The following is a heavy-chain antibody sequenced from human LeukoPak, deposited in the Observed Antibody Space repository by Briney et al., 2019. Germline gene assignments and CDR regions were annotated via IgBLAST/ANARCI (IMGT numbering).Heavy chain of an antibody. J-gene: IGHJ5*02. D-gene: IGHD3-10*01. V-gene: IGHV4-4*07. CDR1: GGCISNHC. CDR2: IYPSRST. CDR3: ARGLYGSGSYYRFDP. Sequence: LSVTCTDSGGCISNHCWSWMRQPPGKGLKGIGRIYPSRSTNYNPSLKSRVTMSVETFENHFSLKLSSVTAADTAVYYCARGLYGSGSYYRFDPWGQGTLVTVSS.